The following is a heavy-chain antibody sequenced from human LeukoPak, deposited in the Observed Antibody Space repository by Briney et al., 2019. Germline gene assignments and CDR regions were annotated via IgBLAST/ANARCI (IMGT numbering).Heavy chain of an antibody. CDR2: ISSNGGST. V-gene: IGHV3-64*01. Sequence: GGSLRLSCAASGFTFSSYAMHWVRQAPGKGLEYVSAISSNGGSTYYANSVKGRFTISRDNSKNTLYLQMGSLRAEDMAVYYCARSIAVAPYYYYGMDVWGQGTTVTVSS. D-gene: IGHD6-19*01. CDR3: ARSIAVAPYYYYGMDV. CDR1: GFTFSSYA. J-gene: IGHJ6*02.